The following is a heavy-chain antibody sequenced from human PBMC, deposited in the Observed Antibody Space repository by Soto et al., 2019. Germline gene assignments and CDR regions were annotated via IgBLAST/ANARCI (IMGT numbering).Heavy chain of an antibody. J-gene: IGHJ3*01. CDR2: IWNDGSKE. V-gene: IGHV3-33*08. D-gene: IGHD2-21*01. Sequence: QVQLVESGGGVVQPGRSLRLSCAASGFTFSDHGMYWVRQAPGKGLEWVAIIWNDGSKEYYGDSVKGRFTISRDNLKNTLFLQMNCLRAEDTAVYYCASRPFSVDCFDVWGQGKMVTVSS. CDR3: ASRPFSVDCFDV. CDR1: GFTFSDHG.